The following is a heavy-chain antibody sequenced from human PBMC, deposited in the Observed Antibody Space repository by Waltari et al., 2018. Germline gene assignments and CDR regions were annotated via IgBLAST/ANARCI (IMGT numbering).Heavy chain of an antibody. V-gene: IGHV4-39*01. CDR1: GGSISSSSYY. CDR2: IYYSGKT. D-gene: IGHD5-12*01. Sequence: QLQLQESGPGLVKPSATLSLTCTVAGGSISSSSYYWGWIRQPPGKGLEWIGSIYYSGKTYYNPSLKSRVTISVDTSKNQFSLKLSYVTAADTAVYYCARRYIQGNDAFDIGGQGTMVSDSS. CDR3: ARRYIQGNDAFDI. J-gene: IGHJ3*02.